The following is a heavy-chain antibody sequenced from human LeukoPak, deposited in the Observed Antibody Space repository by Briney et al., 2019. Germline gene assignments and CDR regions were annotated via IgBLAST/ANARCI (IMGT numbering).Heavy chain of an antibody. CDR2: INPNSGGT. CDR1: GYTLTGYY. J-gene: IGHJ5*02. Sequence: GASVKVSCKASGYTLTGYYMHWVRQAPGQGLEWMGWINPNSGGTNYAQKFQGRVTMTRDTSISTAYMELSRLRSDDTAVYYCARGDYYDSSGYSPRFDPWGQGTLVTVSS. CDR3: ARGDYYDSSGYSPRFDP. V-gene: IGHV1-2*02. D-gene: IGHD3-22*01.